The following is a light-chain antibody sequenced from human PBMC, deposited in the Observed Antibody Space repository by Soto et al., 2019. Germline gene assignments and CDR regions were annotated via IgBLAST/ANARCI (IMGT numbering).Light chain of an antibody. CDR3: AAWDDSLNGLV. CDR1: SSNIGSNT. V-gene: IGLV1-44*01. Sequence: QSVLTQPPSASGTPGQRVTISCSGSSSNIGSNTVNWYQQLPGTASKLLIYNNNQRPSGDPDRFSGSKSGTSASLAISGLQSEDEADYYCAAWDDSLNGLVFGTGTKVTVL. CDR2: NNN. J-gene: IGLJ1*01.